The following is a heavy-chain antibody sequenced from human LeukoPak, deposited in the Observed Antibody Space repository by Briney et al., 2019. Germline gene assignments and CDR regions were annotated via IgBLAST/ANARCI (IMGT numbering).Heavy chain of an antibody. CDR1: GDSITNSDYY. Sequence: SETLSLTCTVSGDSITNSDYYWAWIRQPPGKGLEWIAIIYYSGTTYYSPSLKSRVTISVDTSKNQFSLNLSSVTAADTAMYYCARHSEGLSFRAYEYWGQGTLVFVSS. CDR2: IYYSGTT. J-gene: IGHJ4*02. V-gene: IGHV4-39*01. D-gene: IGHD3-10*01. CDR3: ARHSEGLSFRAYEY.